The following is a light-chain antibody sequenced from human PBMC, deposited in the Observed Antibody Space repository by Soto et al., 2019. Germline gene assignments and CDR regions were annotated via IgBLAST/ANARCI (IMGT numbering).Light chain of an antibody. CDR3: AAWDDTLNGLV. J-gene: IGLJ2*01. CDR1: SSNIGSNY. Sequence: QAVVTQPPSASGTPGQRVTISCSGSSSNIGSNYVYWYQQVPVTAPRLLMYRASQRPSGVPDRFSGSKSGTSASLAISGLRSEDEADYYCAAWDDTLNGLVFGGGTKLTVL. CDR2: RAS. V-gene: IGLV1-47*01.